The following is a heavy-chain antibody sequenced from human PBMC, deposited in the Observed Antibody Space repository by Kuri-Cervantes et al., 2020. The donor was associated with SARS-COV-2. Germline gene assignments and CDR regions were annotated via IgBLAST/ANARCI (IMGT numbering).Heavy chain of an antibody. D-gene: IGHD3-9*01. CDR2: IDPSDSYT. V-gene: IGHV5-10-1*01. CDR3: ARHLNYDILTGYLKRNNWFDP. CDR1: GYSFTSYW. J-gene: IGHJ5*02. Sequence: KVSCKGSGYSFTSYWISWVRQMPGKGLEWMGRIDPSDSYTNYSPSFQGHVTISADKSISTAYLQWSSLKASDTAMYYCARHLNYDILTGYLKRNNWFDPWGQGTLVTVSS.